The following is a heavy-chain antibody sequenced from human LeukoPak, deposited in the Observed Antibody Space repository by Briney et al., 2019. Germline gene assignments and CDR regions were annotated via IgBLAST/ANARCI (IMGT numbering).Heavy chain of an antibody. J-gene: IGHJ4*02. CDR1: GVTLSSYA. CDR2: ISGSGGRT. D-gene: IGHD2-21*01. CDR3: AKVFRKDGDFHLFDY. V-gene: IGHV3-23*01. Sequence: GGSLRLSCTASGVTLSSYAMSWARQAPGKGLEWVSAISGSGGRTYYTDSVKGRFTISRDNSKNTLYLQMNSLRAEDTAVYYCAKVFRKDGDFHLFDYRGQGTLVTVSS.